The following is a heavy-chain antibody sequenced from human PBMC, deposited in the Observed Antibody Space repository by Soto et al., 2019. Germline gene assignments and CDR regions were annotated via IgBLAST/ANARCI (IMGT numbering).Heavy chain of an antibody. CDR3: ARVLWSTVSPTRDSWFAP. CDR2: IYSSGST. D-gene: IGHD4-17*01. J-gene: IGHJ5*02. V-gene: IGHV4-31*03. CDR1: GGSISSGVYY. Sequence: SETLSLTCTVSGGSISSGVYYWSWIRQHPGKGLEWIGYIYSSGSTFYNPSLKSRVTISVDTSKNQFSLNLNSVTAADTAVYYCARVLWSTVSPTRDSWFAPWGQGALVTVSS.